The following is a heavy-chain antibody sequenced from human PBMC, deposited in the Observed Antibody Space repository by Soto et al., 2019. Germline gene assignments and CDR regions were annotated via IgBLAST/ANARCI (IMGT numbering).Heavy chain of an antibody. CDR2: INSDGSST. D-gene: IGHD6-19*01. J-gene: IGHJ4*02. CDR1: GFTFSSYW. V-gene: IGHV3-74*01. Sequence: EVQLMESGGGLVQPGGSLRLSCAASGFTFSSYWMHWLRRARGKGLVWVSRINSDGSSTTYADSVKGRFTISRDNAKNTLYLQMNSLRAEDTAVYYCVRGEGGWETYWGQGTLVNVSS. CDR3: VRGEGGWETY.